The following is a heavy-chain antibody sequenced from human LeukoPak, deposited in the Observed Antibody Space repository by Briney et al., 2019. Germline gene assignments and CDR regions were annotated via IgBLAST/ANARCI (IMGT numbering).Heavy chain of an antibody. J-gene: IGHJ4*02. CDR2: INAGNGNT. CDR3: ASRVGTTWIQLWLPLDY. CDR1: GYTFTSYA. D-gene: IGHD5-18*01. Sequence: ASVKVSCKASGYTFTSYAMHWVRQAPGQRLEWMGWINAGNGNTKYSQKFQGRVTITRDTPASTAYMELSSLRSEDTAVYYCASRVGTTWIQLWLPLDYWGQGTLVTVSS. V-gene: IGHV1-3*01.